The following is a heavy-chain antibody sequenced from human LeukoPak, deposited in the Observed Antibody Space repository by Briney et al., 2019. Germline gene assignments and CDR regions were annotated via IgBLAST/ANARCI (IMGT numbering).Heavy chain of an antibody. Sequence: PGGSLRLSCAASGFTFSNYWMTWVRQAPGKGLEWVANIKQDGSETYYVDSVKGRFTISRDNSKNTLYLQMDSLRAEDTALYYCARKKWEPTSNDAFDIWGQGTMVTVSS. CDR2: IKQDGSET. CDR1: GFTFSNYW. V-gene: IGHV3-7*05. CDR3: ARKKWEPTSNDAFDI. D-gene: IGHD1-26*01. J-gene: IGHJ3*02.